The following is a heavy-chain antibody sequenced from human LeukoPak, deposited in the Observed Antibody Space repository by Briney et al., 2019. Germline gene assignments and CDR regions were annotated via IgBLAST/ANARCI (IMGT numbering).Heavy chain of an antibody. J-gene: IGHJ5*02. CDR1: GYTFTAYY. CDR3: ARDHYSRGSFDP. D-gene: IGHD6-19*01. Sequence: ASVTVSCKASGYTFTAYYMHWVRQAPGQGLEWMGRINPNSGGTNYAQKFQGRVTMTRDTSSNTAYMEVSRLRSDDTAIYYCARDHYSRGSFDPWGQGTLVTVSS. CDR2: INPNSGGT. V-gene: IGHV1-2*06.